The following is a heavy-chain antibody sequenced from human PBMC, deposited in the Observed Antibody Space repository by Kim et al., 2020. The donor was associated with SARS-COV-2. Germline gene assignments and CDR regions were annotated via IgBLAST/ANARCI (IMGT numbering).Heavy chain of an antibody. J-gene: IGHJ4*02. CDR1: GDSISGYY. CDR3: GRREMTGDYDH. CDR2: VHYTGTT. D-gene: IGHD3-9*01. V-gene: IGHV4-59*01. Sequence: SETLSLTCTVSGDSISGYYWSWIRRPPGKGLEWIGYVHYTGTTNYNPSLESRVTISVDTSKNQFSLKLSSVTSADTAVYYCGRREMTGDYDHWGQGTLVT.